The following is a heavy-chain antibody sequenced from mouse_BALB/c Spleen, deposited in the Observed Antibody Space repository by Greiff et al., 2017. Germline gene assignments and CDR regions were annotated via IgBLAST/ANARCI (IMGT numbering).Heavy chain of an antibody. Sequence: EVHLVESGGGLVQPGGSRKLSCAASGFTFSSYAMSWVRQTPEKRLEWVASISSGGSTYYPDSVKGRFTISRDNARNILYLQMSSLRSEDTAMYYCARLITTVVEAMDYWGQGTSVTVSS. V-gene: IGHV5-6-5*01. D-gene: IGHD1-1*01. CDR3: ARLITTVVEAMDY. CDR2: ISSGGST. J-gene: IGHJ4*01. CDR1: GFTFSSYA.